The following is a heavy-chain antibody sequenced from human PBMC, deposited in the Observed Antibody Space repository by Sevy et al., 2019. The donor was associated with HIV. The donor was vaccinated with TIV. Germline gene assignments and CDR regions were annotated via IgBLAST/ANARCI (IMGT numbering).Heavy chain of an antibody. CDR1: GFTPSTYG. CDR3: ARDPRMYGDYLLAYFDY. V-gene: IGHV3-33*01. CDR2: IGYDGNNK. D-gene: IGHD2-8*01. Sequence: GGSLRLSCAGSGFTPSTYGMHWVRQAPGKGLEWVAVIGYDGNNKYYEDSVKGRFTISRDKSKNTLFLQMDSLRAEDTAVYYCARDPRMYGDYLLAYFDYWGQGALVTVSS. J-gene: IGHJ4*02.